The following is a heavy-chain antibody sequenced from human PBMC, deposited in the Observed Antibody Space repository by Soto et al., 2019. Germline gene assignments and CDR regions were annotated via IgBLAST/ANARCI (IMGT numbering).Heavy chain of an antibody. CDR3: ARGPDQRFLEPTDPGS. D-gene: IGHD3-3*01. CDR1: GFSFSSYD. Sequence: QVRLVESGGGVVQPGTSLRLSCAVSGFSFSSYDMPWVRQAPGKGLEWVAVLWYDESNQYYADSVKGRFTISRDISKNTLFLQMTSLRVEDTAVYFCARGPDQRFLEPTDPGSWGQGTLVTVSS. J-gene: IGHJ5*02. V-gene: IGHV3-33*01. CDR2: LWYDESNQ.